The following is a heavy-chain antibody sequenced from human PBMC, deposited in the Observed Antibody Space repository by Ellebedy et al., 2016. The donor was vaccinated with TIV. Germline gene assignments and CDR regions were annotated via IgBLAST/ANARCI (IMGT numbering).Heavy chain of an antibody. J-gene: IGHJ3*02. CDR3: ASDRGFGELQRALDI. D-gene: IGHD3-10*01. Sequence: SETLSLTCTVSGGSISSSYWSWIFQPPAKELVWFGYIYYSGSTNYNPSLKSLVTISVDTSKNQFSLKLSSVTAADTAVYDCASDRGFGELQRALDIWGQGTMVTVSS. CDR2: IYYSGST. V-gene: IGHV4-59*01. CDR1: GGSISSSY.